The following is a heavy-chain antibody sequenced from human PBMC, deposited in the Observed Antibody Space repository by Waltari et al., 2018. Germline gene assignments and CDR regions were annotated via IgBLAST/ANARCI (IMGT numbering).Heavy chain of an antibody. V-gene: IGHV4-31*03. CDR3: ARWAMIKAFDI. CDR1: GGSISRGGYY. D-gene: IGHD3-22*01. J-gene: IGHJ3*02. CDR2: IYYSGST. Sequence: QVQLQESGLGLVKPSQPLSLTCTVSGGSISRGGYYWSWIRQHPGKGLEWIGYIYYSGSTYYNPSLKSRVTISVDTAKNQFSLKLSSVTAADTAVYYCARWAMIKAFDIWGQGTMVTVSS.